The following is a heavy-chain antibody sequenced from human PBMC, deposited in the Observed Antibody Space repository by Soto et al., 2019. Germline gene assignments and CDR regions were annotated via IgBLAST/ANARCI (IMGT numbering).Heavy chain of an antibody. Sequence: GGSLRLSCAASGLTFSSYAMSWVRQALGKGLEWVSAISGSGGSTYYADSVKGRFTISRDNSKNTLYLQMNSLRAEDTAVYYYAYDSSYYYDSRGPFDIWGQGTMVTVSS. V-gene: IGHV3-23*01. CDR2: ISGSGGST. CDR3: AYDSSYYYDSRGPFDI. D-gene: IGHD3-22*01. CDR1: GLTFSSYA. J-gene: IGHJ3*02.